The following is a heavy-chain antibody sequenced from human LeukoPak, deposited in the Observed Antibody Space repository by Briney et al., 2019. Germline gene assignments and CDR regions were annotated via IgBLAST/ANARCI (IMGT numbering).Heavy chain of an antibody. J-gene: IGHJ6*03. CDR2: INHSGST. CDR1: GGSFSGYY. CDR3: ARVAVRFLEWTQYYYYMDV. D-gene: IGHD3-3*01. V-gene: IGHV4-34*01. Sequence: KASETLSLTCAVYGGSFSGYYWSWIRQPPGKGLEWIGEINHSGSTNYNPSLKSRVTISVDTSKNQFSLKLSSVTAADTAVYYCARVAVRFLEWTQYYYYMDVWGKGTTVTVSS.